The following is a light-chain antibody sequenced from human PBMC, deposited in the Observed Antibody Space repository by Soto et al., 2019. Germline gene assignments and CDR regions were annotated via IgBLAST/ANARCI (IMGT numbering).Light chain of an antibody. Sequence: SYELTQPPSLSVSPGRTARITCSGDALPKQYAYWYQQKPGQAPVLVIYKDSERPSGIPERFSGSSSGTTVTLTISGVQAEDEADYYCQSADSSGPYYVFGTGTKVTVL. J-gene: IGLJ1*01. CDR2: KDS. CDR3: QSADSSGPYYV. V-gene: IGLV3-25*02. CDR1: ALPKQY.